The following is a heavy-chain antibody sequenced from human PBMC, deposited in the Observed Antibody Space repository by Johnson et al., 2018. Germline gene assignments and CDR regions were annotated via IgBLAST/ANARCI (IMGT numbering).Heavy chain of an antibody. D-gene: IGHD5-12*01. J-gene: IGHJ4*02. V-gene: IGHV3-23*04. CDR1: GFTFDTCV. CDR3: VKWGRGYTWSEVY. CDR2: IAATGTST. Sequence: EVQLVESGGGLVQPGDSLRLSCAGSGFTFDTCVITWVRQAPGKGLEWVSSIAATGTSTYYADSVKGRFTISRDNSKNLLYLQMKNVRAEDTALYFCVKWGRGYTWSEVYWGQGRLVTVSS.